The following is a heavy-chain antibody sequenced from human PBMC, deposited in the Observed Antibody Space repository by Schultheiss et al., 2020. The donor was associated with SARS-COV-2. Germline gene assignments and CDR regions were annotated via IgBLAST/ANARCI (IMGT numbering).Heavy chain of an antibody. V-gene: IGHV3-74*01. D-gene: IGHD3-16*01. J-gene: IGHJ4*02. CDR1: GFTLSSYW. CDR3: TRGETRVLGPFDY. CDR2: VGGDGTST. Sequence: GGSLRLSCEASGFTLSSYWMHWVRQAPGKGLVWVARVGGDGTSTAYADAVKGRFTISRDNAKNTLFLQLNSPRADDTAVYYCTRGETRVLGPFDYWGRGALVTVSS.